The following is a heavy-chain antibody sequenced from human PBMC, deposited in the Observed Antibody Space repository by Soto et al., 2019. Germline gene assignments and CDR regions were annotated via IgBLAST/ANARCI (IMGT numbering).Heavy chain of an antibody. V-gene: IGHV3-23*01. D-gene: IGHD4-17*01. CDR3: AKDRLGMTTVVTLLYFDY. J-gene: IGHJ4*02. CDR1: GFTFSSYA. Sequence: GGSLRLSCAASGFTFSSYAMSWVRQAPGKGLEWVSAISGSGGSTYYADSVKGRFTISRDNSKNTLYLQMNSLRAEDTAVYYCAKDRLGMTTVVTLLYFDYWGQGTLVTSPQ. CDR2: ISGSGGST.